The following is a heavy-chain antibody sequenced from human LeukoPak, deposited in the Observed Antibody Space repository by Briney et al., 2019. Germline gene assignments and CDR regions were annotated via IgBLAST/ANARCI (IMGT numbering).Heavy chain of an antibody. CDR2: IFHNGKT. CDR3: ARIFDS. V-gene: IGHV4-39*07. J-gene: IGHJ4*02. CDR1: GGSVSTSDYY. Sequence: PETLSLTCTVAGGSVSTSDYYWGWIRQTPGKGLEWIGDIFHNGKTNYNPSLKGRVTISIDTSNNQSSLRLPSVTAADTAVYYCARIFDSWGQGTLVTVSS.